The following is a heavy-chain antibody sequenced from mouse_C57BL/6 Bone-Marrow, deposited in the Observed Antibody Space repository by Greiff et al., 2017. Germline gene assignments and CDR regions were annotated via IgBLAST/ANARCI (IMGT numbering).Heavy chain of an antibody. CDR1: GFNIKDDY. V-gene: IGHV14-4*01. J-gene: IGHJ4*01. Sequence: VQLQQSGAELVRPGASVKLSCTASGFNIKDDYMHWVKQRPEQGLEWIGWIDPENGDTEYASKFQGKATITADTSSTTAYLQLSSLTSEDTAVYYCTTRFMDYWGQGTSVTVSS. CDR3: TTRFMDY. CDR2: IDPENGDT.